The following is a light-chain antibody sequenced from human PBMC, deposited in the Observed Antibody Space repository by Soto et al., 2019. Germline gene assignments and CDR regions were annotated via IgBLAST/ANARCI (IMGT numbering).Light chain of an antibody. CDR1: RSDIGDSNY. J-gene: IGLJ2*01. CDR2: EVS. Sequence: QSALTQPPSASGSPGPSVTISCTGSRSDIGDSNYVSWYQQHPRKAPKLIISEVSNRPSGVPDRFSASKSGTTASLTISGLQAEDEADYYCASKAGSRRHVVFGGGTKLTVL. V-gene: IGLV2-8*01. CDR3: ASKAGSRRHVV.